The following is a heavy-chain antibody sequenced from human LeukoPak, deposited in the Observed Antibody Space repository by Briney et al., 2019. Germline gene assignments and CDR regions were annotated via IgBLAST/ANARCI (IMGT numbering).Heavy chain of an antibody. D-gene: IGHD1-26*01. J-gene: IGHJ4*02. CDR3: ASLHRFVGVLG. V-gene: IGHV4-31*03. CDR2: IFYNENT. Sequence: SETLSLTCTVSGASISINAYYWTWIRQRPGKGLEWIGNIFYNENTFYNPSLKSRVFISLDTPQNQFSLTLHSVTAADTAIYYCASLHRFVGVLGWGQGTLVTVSS. CDR1: GASISINAYY.